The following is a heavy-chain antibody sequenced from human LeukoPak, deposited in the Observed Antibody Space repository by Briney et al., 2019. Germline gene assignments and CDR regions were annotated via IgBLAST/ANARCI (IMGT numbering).Heavy chain of an antibody. CDR1: GFTFSNYW. J-gene: IGHJ4*02. CDR2: INSDGINT. Sequence: PGGSLRLSCAASGFTFSNYWMHWVRQAPGKGLVWVSRINSDGINTSYADSVKGRFTISRDNAKNTLNLQMNSLRAEDTAVYYCTRESPGTTVFDYWGQGTLVTVSS. CDR3: TRESPGTTVFDY. V-gene: IGHV3-74*01. D-gene: IGHD1-1*01.